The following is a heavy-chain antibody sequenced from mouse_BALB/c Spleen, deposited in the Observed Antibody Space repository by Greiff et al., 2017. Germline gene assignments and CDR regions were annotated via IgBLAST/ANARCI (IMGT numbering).Heavy chain of an antibody. D-gene: IGHD1-2*01. Sequence: EVMLVESGGGLVQPGGSLKLSCAASGFTFSSYGMSWVRQTPDKRLELVATINSNGGSTYYPDSVKGRFTISRDNAKNTLYLQMSSLKSEDTAMYYCARSIHYFDYWGQGTTLTVSS. V-gene: IGHV5-6-3*01. CDR1: GFTFSSYG. CDR2: INSNGGST. CDR3: ARSIHYFDY. J-gene: IGHJ2*01.